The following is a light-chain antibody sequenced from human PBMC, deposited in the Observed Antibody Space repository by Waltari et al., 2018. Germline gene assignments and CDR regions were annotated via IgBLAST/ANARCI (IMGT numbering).Light chain of an antibody. CDR2: DND. Sequence: QSVLTQPPSVSAAPGQQVTISCSGSSSNIGNNALSWYQHLPGTAPKLLIYDNDKRPSGIPDRFYGSKSGTSATLGITGLQTGDEADYYCGTWDSSLNVGVFGGGTELTVL. V-gene: IGLV1-51*01. CDR1: SSNIGNNA. J-gene: IGLJ3*02. CDR3: GTWDSSLNVGV.